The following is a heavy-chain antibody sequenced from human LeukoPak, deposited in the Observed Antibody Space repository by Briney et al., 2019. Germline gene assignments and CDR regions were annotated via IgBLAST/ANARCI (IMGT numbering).Heavy chain of an antibody. V-gene: IGHV4-34*01. Sequence: PSETLSLTCAVYGGSFSGYYWSWIRQPPGKGLEWIGEINHSGSTNYNPSLKSRVTISVDTSKNQFSLKLSSVTAADTAVYYCARAVIAARPYYFDYWGQGTLVTVSS. CDR3: ARAVIAARPYYFDY. CDR2: INHSGST. CDR1: GGSFSGYY. J-gene: IGHJ4*02. D-gene: IGHD6-6*01.